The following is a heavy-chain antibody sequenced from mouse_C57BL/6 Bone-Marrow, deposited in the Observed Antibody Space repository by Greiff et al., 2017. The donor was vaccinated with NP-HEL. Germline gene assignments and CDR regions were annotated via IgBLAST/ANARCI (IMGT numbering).Heavy chain of an antibody. Sequence: VQLQQSGPELVKPGASVKISCKASGYTFTDYYMNWVKQSHGKSLEWIGDINPNNGGTSYNQKFKGKATLTVDKSSSTAYMELRSLTSEDSAVYYCASVPPPHLWFAYWGQGTLVTVSA. CDR2: INPNNGGT. V-gene: IGHV1-26*01. CDR3: ASVPPPHLWFAY. J-gene: IGHJ3*01. CDR1: GYTFTDYY.